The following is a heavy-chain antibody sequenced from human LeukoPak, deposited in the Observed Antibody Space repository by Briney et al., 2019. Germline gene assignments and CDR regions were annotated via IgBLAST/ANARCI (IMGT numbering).Heavy chain of an antibody. V-gene: IGHV4-39*07. D-gene: IGHD3-10*01. J-gene: IGHJ4*02. Sequence: SETLSLTCTVSGGSISSSSYYWGWIRQPPGKGLEWIGSIYYSGSTCYNPSLKSRVTISVDTSKNQFSLKLSSVTAADTAVYYCARALGGSGSYYHYWGQGTLVTVSS. CDR3: ARALGGSGSYYHY. CDR2: IYYSGST. CDR1: GGSISSSSYY.